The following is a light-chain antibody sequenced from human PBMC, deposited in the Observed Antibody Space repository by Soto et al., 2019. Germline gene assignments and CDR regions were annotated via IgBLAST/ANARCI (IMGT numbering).Light chain of an antibody. CDR1: QSVSSSY. J-gene: IGKJ5*01. Sequence: EIVLTQSPGTLSLSPGERATLSCRASQSVSSSYLAWYQQKPGQAPRLLIYGASSRLTGIPDRFSGSGSGTDFTHTISRLEPEDFAVYYCQQYGSSPPITFGQGTRLEIK. CDR2: GAS. V-gene: IGKV3-20*01. CDR3: QQYGSSPPIT.